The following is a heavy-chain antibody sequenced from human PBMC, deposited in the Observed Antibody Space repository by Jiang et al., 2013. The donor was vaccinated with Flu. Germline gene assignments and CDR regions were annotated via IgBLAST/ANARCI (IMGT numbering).Heavy chain of an antibody. J-gene: IGHJ4*02. CDR1: GGSISSYY. D-gene: IGHD3-22*01. CDR2: IYYSGST. CDR3: ARQQGDSSLFFLVSDALDY. Sequence: GSGLVKPSETLSLTCTVSGGSISSYYWSWIRQPPGKGLEWIGYIYYSGSTNYNPSLKSRVTISVDTSKNQFSLKLSSVTAADTAVYYCARQQGDSSLFFLVSDALDYWGQGTLVTVSS. V-gene: IGHV4-59*08.